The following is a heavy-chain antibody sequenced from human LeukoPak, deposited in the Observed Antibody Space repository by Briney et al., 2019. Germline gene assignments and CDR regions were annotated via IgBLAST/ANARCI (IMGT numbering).Heavy chain of an antibody. CDR1: GGSISSSSYY. D-gene: IGHD2-2*01. V-gene: IGHV4-39*07. CDR3: ASIVVARLLYYYYYMDV. Sequence: PSETLSLTCTVSGGSISSSSYYWGWIRQPPGKGLEWIGSIYYSGSTYYNPSLKSRVTISVDTSKNQFSLKLSSVTAADTAVYYCASIVVARLLYYYYYMDVWGKGTTVTVSS. J-gene: IGHJ6*03. CDR2: IYYSGST.